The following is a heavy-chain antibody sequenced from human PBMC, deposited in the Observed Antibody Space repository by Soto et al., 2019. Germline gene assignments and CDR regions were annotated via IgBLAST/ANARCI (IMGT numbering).Heavy chain of an antibody. J-gene: IGHJ5*02. D-gene: IGHD3-16*02. CDR3: ARAPIMITFGGVIPRWWFDP. CDR1: GGTFSSYA. V-gene: IGHV1-69*13. CDR2: IIPIFGTA. Sequence: ASVKVSCKASGGTFSSYAISWVRQAPGQGLEWMGGIIPIFGTANYAQKFQGRVTITADESTSTAYMELSSLRSEDTAVYYCARAPIMITFGGVIPRWWFDPWGQGTLVTVSS.